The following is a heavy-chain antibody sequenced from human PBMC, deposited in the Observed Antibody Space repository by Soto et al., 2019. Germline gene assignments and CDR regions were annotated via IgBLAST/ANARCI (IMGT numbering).Heavy chain of an antibody. Sequence: TLSLTCTVSGGSINSAGHSWGWVRQSPGKGLEWIGYSYHSGSSYYNPSLKSRVTISEDTSKSQFSLKVNSMTAADTAVYYCARYRREAVAGYTLDNWGQGILVTVSS. V-gene: IGHV4-30-2*06. CDR3: ARYRREAVAGYTLDN. D-gene: IGHD6-13*01. CDR1: GGSINSAGHS. CDR2: SYHSGSS. J-gene: IGHJ4*02.